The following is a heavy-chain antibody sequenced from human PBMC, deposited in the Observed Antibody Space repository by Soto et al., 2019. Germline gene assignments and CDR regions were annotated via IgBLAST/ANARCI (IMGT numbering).Heavy chain of an antibody. CDR1: GFTFSSYA. D-gene: IGHD2-15*01. CDR2: ISGSGGST. V-gene: IGHV3-23*01. Sequence: GGSLRLSCAASGFTFSSYAMSWVRQAPGKGLEWVSAISGSGGSTYYADSVKGRFTISRDNSKNTLYLQMNSLRAEDTAVYYCAKLDVVVVAATINFDYWGQGTLVTVSS. J-gene: IGHJ4*02. CDR3: AKLDVVVVAATINFDY.